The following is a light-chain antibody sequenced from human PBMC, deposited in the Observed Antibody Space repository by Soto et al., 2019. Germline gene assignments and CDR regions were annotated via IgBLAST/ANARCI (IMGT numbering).Light chain of an antibody. J-gene: IGKJ1*01. CDR3: QHQGT. V-gene: IGKV3-15*01. CDR2: GAS. CDR1: QSVSSN. Sequence: VMTQSPATLSVSPGERATLSCRASQSVSSNLAWYQQKPGQAPRLLIYGASTRATGIPARFSGSGSGAEFTLTISSLQSEDFAVYYCQHQGTFGQGTKV.